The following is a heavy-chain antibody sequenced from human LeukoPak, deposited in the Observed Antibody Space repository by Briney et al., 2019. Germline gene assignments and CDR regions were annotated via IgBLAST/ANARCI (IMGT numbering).Heavy chain of an antibody. CDR3: GAGGPDGAPDY. CDR2: IVVGSGKT. J-gene: IGHJ4*02. D-gene: IGHD1-26*01. CDR1: GFTFTSSA. V-gene: IGHV1-58*02. Sequence: TSVKLSCKAAGFTFTSSAMQRVRQSRGQRLEWIGWIVVGSGKTNYAQKFQERVTITSDISTSTAYMELSSLRSEDTAVYYCGAGGPDGAPDYWGQGTLLTVSS.